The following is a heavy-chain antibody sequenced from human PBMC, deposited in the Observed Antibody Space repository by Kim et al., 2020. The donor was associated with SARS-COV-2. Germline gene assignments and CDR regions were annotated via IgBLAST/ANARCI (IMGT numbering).Heavy chain of an antibody. Sequence: RVTISVDTSKNQFSLKLSSVTAADTAVYYCAREWDYDYVWGSYHYPWFDPWGQGTLVTVSS. V-gene: IGHV4-39*07. CDR3: AREWDYDYVWGSYHYPWFDP. D-gene: IGHD3-16*02. J-gene: IGHJ5*02.